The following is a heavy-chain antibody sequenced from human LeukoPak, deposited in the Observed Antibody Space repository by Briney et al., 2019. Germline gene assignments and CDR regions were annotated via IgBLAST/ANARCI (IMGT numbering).Heavy chain of an antibody. V-gene: IGHV4-39*01. CDR1: GGSINSDSYY. CDR2: ISYGGST. J-gene: IGHJ4*02. CDR3: ASVYSRDSSIRPVDY. Sequence: SETLSLTCAVSGGSINSDSYYWAWIRQPPEKGLEWIGTISYGGSTYYNPSLKSRVTMSVDTSENQFSLKLTSVTAADTAVYYCASVYSRDSSIRPVDYWGQGTLVTVSS. D-gene: IGHD2-21*01.